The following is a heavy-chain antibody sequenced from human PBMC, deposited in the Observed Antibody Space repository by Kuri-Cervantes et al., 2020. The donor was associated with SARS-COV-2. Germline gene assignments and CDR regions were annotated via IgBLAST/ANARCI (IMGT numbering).Heavy chain of an antibody. CDR1: GGSISSYY. CDR3: AGDNILFSGSGFDY. V-gene: IGHV4-59*01. J-gene: IGHJ4*02. D-gene: IGHD1-26*01. Sequence: SETLSLTCTVSGGSISSYYWSWIWQPPGKGLVWIGYFYYSGITNYNPSLKNRVTMSVDTSKNQFSLNLGSVTAADTAVYYCAGDNILFSGSGFDYWGQGTLVTVSS. CDR2: FYYSGIT.